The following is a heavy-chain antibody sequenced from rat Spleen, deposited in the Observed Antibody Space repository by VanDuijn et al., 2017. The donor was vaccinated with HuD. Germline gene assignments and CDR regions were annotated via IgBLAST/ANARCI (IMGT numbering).Heavy chain of an antibody. V-gene: IGHV5-19*01. Sequence: EVQLAESGGGLVQPGRSLKVSCAASGFTFSNYGMHWIRQAPTQGLEWVASISPTGATTNYRDSVKGRFTISRDNAKSTLYLQMDSLRSEDTATYYCARQGYLRDWYFDFWGPGTMVAVSS. CDR3: ARQGYLRDWYFDF. J-gene: IGHJ1*01. CDR2: ISPTGATT. D-gene: IGHD2-7*01. CDR1: GFTFSNYG.